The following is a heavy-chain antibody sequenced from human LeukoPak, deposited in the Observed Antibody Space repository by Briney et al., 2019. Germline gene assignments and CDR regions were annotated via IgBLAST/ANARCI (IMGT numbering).Heavy chain of an antibody. CDR1: GFTFSNAW. J-gene: IGHJ4*02. V-gene: IGHV3-15*01. CDR2: IKSKTDDGTT. CDR3: TTSLYCSGGSCYSIDY. Sequence: GGSLRLSCAASGFTFSNAWMSWVRQAPGKGLEWVGRIKSKTDDGTTDYAAPVKGRFTISRDDSKNTLYLQMNSLKTEDTAAYYCTTSLYCSGGSCYSIDYWGQGTLVTVSS. D-gene: IGHD2-15*01.